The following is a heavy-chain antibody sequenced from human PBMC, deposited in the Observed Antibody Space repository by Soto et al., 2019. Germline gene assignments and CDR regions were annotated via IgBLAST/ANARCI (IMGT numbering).Heavy chain of an antibody. CDR3: LRGGRGYTRDDVLDA. J-gene: IGHJ3*01. D-gene: IGHD2-2*02. Sequence: EVQLVESGGGLVKPGGSQRLSCVDSGFTFRSYSMNWVRQAPGKGLEWVASISSTSSVIWYADSLKGRFTISRDNAKNSLFLQMDSLRADDTAVYYCLRGGRGYTRDDVLDAWGHGTMVTVSS. CDR1: GFTFRSYS. V-gene: IGHV3-21*06. CDR2: ISSTSSVI.